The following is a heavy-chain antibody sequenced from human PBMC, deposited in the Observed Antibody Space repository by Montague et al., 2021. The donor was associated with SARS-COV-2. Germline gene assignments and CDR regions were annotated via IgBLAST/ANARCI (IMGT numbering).Heavy chain of an antibody. Sequence: SLSLSFSASGFPFRNYEFNWVRQAPGKGLEWLSHIAYSGSTTYYADSVQGRFTISRDNAKNSLYLHMNSLRAEDTAVYYCARAKSPFGTTWYDNWFDPWGQGPWSPSPQ. V-gene: IGHV3-48*03. CDR1: GFPFRNYE. CDR2: IAYSGSTT. D-gene: IGHD6-13*01. J-gene: IGHJ5*02. CDR3: ARAKSPFGTTWYDNWFDP.